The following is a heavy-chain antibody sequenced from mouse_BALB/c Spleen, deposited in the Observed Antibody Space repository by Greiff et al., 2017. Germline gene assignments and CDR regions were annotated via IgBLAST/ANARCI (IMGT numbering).Heavy chain of an antibody. Sequence: VQLQQSGAELMKPGASVKISCKATGYTFSSYWIEWVKQRPGHGLEWIGEILPGSGSTNYNEKFKGKATFTADTSSNTAYMQLSSLTSEDSAVYYCNALPQLGLPTYWGQGTLVTVSA. V-gene: IGHV1-9*01. D-gene: IGHD3-1*01. CDR3: NALPQLGLPTY. J-gene: IGHJ3*01. CDR2: ILPGSGST. CDR1: GYTFSSYW.